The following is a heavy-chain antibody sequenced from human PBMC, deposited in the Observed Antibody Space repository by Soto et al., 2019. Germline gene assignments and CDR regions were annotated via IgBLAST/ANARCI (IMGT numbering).Heavy chain of an antibody. J-gene: IGHJ6*02. V-gene: IGHV3-30*18. Sequence: VGSLRLSCAASGFTFSNYGMHWVRQAPGKGLEWVAVISYDGSNKYYADSVKGRFTMSRDNSKNTLYLQMNSLRAEDTAVYYCAKDSYSYGIYGMDVWGRGTTVTVSS. CDR3: AKDSYSYGIYGMDV. CDR2: ISYDGSNK. CDR1: GFTFSNYG. D-gene: IGHD5-18*01.